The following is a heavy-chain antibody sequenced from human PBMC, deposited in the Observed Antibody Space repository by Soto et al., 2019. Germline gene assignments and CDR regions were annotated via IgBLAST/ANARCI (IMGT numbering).Heavy chain of an antibody. D-gene: IGHD3-22*01. V-gene: IGHV1-69*01. CDR1: GGTFSSYA. CDR2: IIPIFGTA. J-gene: IGHJ1*01. CDR3: ARSPGKYYYDSSGYYGFQH. Sequence: QVQLVQSGAEVKKPGSSVKVSCTASGGTFSSYAISWVRQAPGQGLEWMGGIIPIFGTANYAQKFQGRVTITADESTSTAYMELSSLRSEDTAVYYCARSPGKYYYDSSGYYGFQHWGQGTLVTVSS.